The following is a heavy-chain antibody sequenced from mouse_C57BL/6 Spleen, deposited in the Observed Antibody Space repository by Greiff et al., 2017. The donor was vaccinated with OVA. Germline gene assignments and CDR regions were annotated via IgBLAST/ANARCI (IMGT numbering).Heavy chain of an antibody. J-gene: IGHJ2*01. CDR2: IRNKANNHAT. CDR1: GFTFSDAW. D-gene: IGHD1-1*01. V-gene: IGHV6-6*01. Sequence: DVKLVESGGGLVQPGGSMKLSCAASGFTFSDAWMDWVRQSPEKGLEWVAEIRNKANNHATYYAESVKGRFTISRDGSKSSVYLQMNSLRAEDTGIDYCTGTTVVPYYFDYWGQGTTLTVAS. CDR3: TGTTVVPYYFDY.